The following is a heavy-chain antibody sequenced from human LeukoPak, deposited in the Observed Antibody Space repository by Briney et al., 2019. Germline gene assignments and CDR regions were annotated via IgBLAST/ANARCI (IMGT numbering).Heavy chain of an antibody. CDR1: GCTFSSYG. CDR3: ERAVADCDVFAI. CDR2: IRYDGSNK. D-gene: IGHD6-19*01. J-gene: IGHJ3*02. V-gene: IGHV3-30*02. Sequence: GGSLRLSCAASGCTFSSYGMHWVRQAPGKGLEWVAFIRYDGSNKYYADSVKGRFTISRDNSKNTLYLQVNSLSADDAAVCYFERAVADCDVFAIWGQGTMVTASS.